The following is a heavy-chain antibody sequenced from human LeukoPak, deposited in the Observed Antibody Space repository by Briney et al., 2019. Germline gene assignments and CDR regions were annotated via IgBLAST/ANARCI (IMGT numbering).Heavy chain of an antibody. CDR1: GFTFDDYA. CDR3: AKDRRYSSSSFWDY. V-gene: IGHV3-9*01. Sequence: PGRSLRLSCAASGFTFDDYAMHWVRQAPGKGLEWVSGISWNTGSIDYADSVKGRFTISRDNSKNTLYLQMNSLRAEDTAVYYCAKDRRYSSSSFWDYWGQGTLATVSS. CDR2: ISWNTGSI. J-gene: IGHJ4*02. D-gene: IGHD6-6*01.